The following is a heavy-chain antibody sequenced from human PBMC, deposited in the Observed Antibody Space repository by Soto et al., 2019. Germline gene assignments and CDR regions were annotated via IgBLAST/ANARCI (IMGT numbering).Heavy chain of an antibody. J-gene: IGHJ4*02. Sequence: GGSLRLSCAASGFTFSSYGMHWVRQAPGKGLEWVAVIWYDGSNKYYADSVKGRFTISRDNSKNTLYLQMNSLRAEDTAVYYCARDGRYYDSSGYPNYFDYWGQGTLVTVSS. CDR2: IWYDGSNK. CDR1: GFTFSSYG. CDR3: ARDGRYYDSSGYPNYFDY. V-gene: IGHV3-33*01. D-gene: IGHD3-22*01.